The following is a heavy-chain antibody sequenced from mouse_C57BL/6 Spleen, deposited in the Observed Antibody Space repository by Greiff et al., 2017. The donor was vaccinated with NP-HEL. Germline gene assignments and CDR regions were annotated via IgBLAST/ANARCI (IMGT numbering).Heavy chain of an antibody. J-gene: IGHJ3*01. CDR2: IDPETGGT. CDR1: GYTFTDYE. CDR3: TRGDYYGSSWFAY. D-gene: IGHD1-1*01. Sequence: QVQLKESGAELVRPGASVTLSCKASGYTFTDYEMHWVKQTPVHGLEWIGAIDPETGGTAYNQKFKGKAILTADKSSSTAYMELRSLTSEDSAVYYCTRGDYYGSSWFAYWGQGTLVTVSA. V-gene: IGHV1-15*01.